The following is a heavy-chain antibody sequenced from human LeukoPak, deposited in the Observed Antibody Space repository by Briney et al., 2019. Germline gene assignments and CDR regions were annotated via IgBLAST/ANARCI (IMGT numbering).Heavy chain of an antibody. V-gene: IGHV3-7*01. D-gene: IGHD2-15*01. CDR2: IKHDGSED. CDR3: GRDQTPFY. J-gene: IGHJ4*02. Sequence: GGSLRLSCAASGFTFSSYWMTWVRQAPGKGLEWVATIKHDGSEDYYLDSVKGRFTISRDNAKSSVWLQMSSLRAEDTAVYYCGRDQTPFYWGQGSLVTVSS. CDR1: GFTFSSYW.